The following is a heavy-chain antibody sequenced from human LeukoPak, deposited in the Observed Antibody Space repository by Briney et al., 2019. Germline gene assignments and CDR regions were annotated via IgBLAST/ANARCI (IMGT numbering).Heavy chain of an antibody. V-gene: IGHV3-30*04. CDR1: EFTFSTYA. J-gene: IGHJ2*01. CDR2: ISYDGSTT. CDR3: AKAKTPYNYWYFDL. D-gene: IGHD1-1*01. Sequence: GRSLRLSCAASEFTFSTYAMHWVRQAPGKGLEWVAVISYDGSTTYYADSVKGRFTISRDNSKNTLYLQMNSLRAEDTAVYYCAKAKTPYNYWYFDLWGRGTLVTVSS.